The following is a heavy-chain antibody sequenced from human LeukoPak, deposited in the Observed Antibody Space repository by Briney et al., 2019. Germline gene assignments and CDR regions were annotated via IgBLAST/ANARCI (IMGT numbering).Heavy chain of an antibody. J-gene: IGHJ4*02. CDR3: ARHPARYSSGYDY. CDR1: GGSISSYH. V-gene: IGHV4-59*08. Sequence: AETLCLTCTVSGGSISSYHWSWIRQPPGKGLEWIGYIYYSGSTNYNPSLKSRVTISLDTSKNQFSLKLSSVTAADTAVYYCARHPARYSSGYDYWGEGTVDTVSS. CDR2: IYYSGST. D-gene: IGHD6-19*01.